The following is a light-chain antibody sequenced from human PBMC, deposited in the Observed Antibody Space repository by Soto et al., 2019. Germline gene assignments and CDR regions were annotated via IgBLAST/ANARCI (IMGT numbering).Light chain of an antibody. J-gene: IGKJ1*01. CDR2: GAS. V-gene: IGKV3-15*01. CDR1: QSISTK. CDR3: QQYNSYS. Sequence: EIVLTQSPGTLSVSPGERATLSCRASQSISTKLARYQQKPGQAPRLLIYGASTRATGIPARFSGSGSGTEFTLTISSLQPDDFATYYCQQYNSYSFGQGTKVDIK.